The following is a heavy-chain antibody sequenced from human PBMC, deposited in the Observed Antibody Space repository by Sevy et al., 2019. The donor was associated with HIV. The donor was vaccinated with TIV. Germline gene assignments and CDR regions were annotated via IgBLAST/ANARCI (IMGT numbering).Heavy chain of an antibody. CDR3: ARDWWDSYGYHWFDP. J-gene: IGHJ5*02. CDR1: GFSFSSNS. CDR2: ISGGGVTI. D-gene: IGHD5-18*01. V-gene: IGHV3-48*01. Sequence: GGSLRLSCAASGFSFSSNSMIWVRQAPGKGLEWISYISGGGVTIYYADSVKGRFTISRDNAKKSVYLEMNSLRVEDTAVYYCARDWWDSYGYHWFDPWGQGTLVTVSS.